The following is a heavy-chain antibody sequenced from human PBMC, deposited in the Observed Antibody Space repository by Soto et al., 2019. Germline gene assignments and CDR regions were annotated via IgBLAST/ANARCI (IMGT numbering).Heavy chain of an antibody. J-gene: IGHJ6*02. V-gene: IGHV4-31*03. D-gene: IGHD3-10*01. Sequence: QVQLQESGPGLVKPSQTLSLTCTVSGGSISSGGYYWSWIRQHPGTGLEWIGSIYYSGSTYYNPSLKSRVTRSVDTSKNQFSLKLSSVTAADTAVYYCARGIEGSPSWDGWGQGTTVTVAS. CDR2: IYYSGST. CDR1: GGSISSGGYY. CDR3: ARGIEGSPSWDG.